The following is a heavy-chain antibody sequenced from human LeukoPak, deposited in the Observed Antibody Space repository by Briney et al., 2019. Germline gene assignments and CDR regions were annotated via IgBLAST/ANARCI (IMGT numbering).Heavy chain of an antibody. CDR3: AREQSGTRGWYTVDY. J-gene: IGHJ4*02. Sequence: PARSLRLSCAASGFTFSTYAITWVRQGQGKGLEWVSAIRPDGDRTYYANSVRGRFTISRDNSKDTVYLQINGLRVEDTAVYYCAREQSGTRGWYTVDYWGQGTLVTVSS. D-gene: IGHD6-19*01. CDR1: GFTFSTYA. CDR2: IRPDGDRT. V-gene: IGHV3-23*01.